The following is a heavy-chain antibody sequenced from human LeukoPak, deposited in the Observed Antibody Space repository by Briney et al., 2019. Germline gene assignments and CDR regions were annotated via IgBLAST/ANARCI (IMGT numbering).Heavy chain of an antibody. J-gene: IGHJ4*02. Sequence: SETLSLTCTVSGGSISSSSSYWGWIRQPPGKGLEWIGSIYYSGTTYYSPSLNSRLTLSVDTSKNQFSLKLTSVTAADTALYYCARDHRYSSSSLGVDYWGQGTLVTVSS. V-gene: IGHV4-39*07. CDR2: IYYSGTT. D-gene: IGHD6-6*01. CDR3: ARDHRYSSSSLGVDY. CDR1: GGSISSSSSY.